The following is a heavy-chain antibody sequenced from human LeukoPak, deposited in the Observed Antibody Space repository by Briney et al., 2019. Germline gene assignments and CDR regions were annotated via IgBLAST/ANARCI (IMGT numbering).Heavy chain of an antibody. Sequence: GGSLRLSWAASGFTFSSYAMSWVRQAPGKGLEWVSAISGSGGSTYYADSVKGRSTISRDNSKNTLYLQMNSLRAEDTAVYYSAKDSWTSGWLDYWGQGTLVTVSS. J-gene: IGHJ4*02. D-gene: IGHD6-19*01. CDR2: ISGSGGST. CDR3: AKDSWTSGWLDY. CDR1: GFTFSSYA. V-gene: IGHV3-23*01.